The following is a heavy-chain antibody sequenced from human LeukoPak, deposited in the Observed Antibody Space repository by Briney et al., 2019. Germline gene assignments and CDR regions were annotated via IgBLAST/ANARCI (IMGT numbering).Heavy chain of an antibody. V-gene: IGHV3-23*01. D-gene: IGHD6-19*01. Sequence: GGSLRLSCTASGFTFDNYAMIWVRQASGKGLEWVSVISGSGDGTDSADSVRGRFTISRDNSKNTLYLEMSSLRVEDTAVYYCARDKEVAGTNEMTWYWGQGTLVTVSS. CDR1: GFTFDNYA. CDR2: ISGSGDGT. CDR3: ARDKEVAGTNEMTWY. J-gene: IGHJ4*02.